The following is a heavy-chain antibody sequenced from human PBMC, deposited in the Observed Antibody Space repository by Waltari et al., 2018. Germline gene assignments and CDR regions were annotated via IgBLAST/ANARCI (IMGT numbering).Heavy chain of an antibody. J-gene: IGHJ4*02. V-gene: IGHV3-23*01. D-gene: IGHD3-9*01. CDR1: GFTFSSYA. Sequence: EVQLLESGGGLVQPGGSLRLSCAASGFTFSSYAMSWVRQAPGKGLEWVSAISGSGGSTYYADSVKGRFTISRDNSKNTLYLQMNSLRAEDTAVYYCAKEETTQYYDILTGYYGIDYWGQGTLVTVSS. CDR2: ISGSGGST. CDR3: AKEETTQYYDILTGYYGIDY.